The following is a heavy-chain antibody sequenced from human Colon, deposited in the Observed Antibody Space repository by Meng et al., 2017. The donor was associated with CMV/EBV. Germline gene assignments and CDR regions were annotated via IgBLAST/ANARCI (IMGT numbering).Heavy chain of an antibody. Sequence: GSLRLSCTVSGDSLSSGSYYWSWIRQPPGKGLEWIGYRYYSGSTNYNPSLKSRVSTSVDTSKNQFSLKVNSVTAADTVVYFCARENHYGDYALGYWGQGTLVTVSS. CDR1: GDSLSSGSYY. CDR2: RYYSGST. CDR3: ARENHYGDYALGY. V-gene: IGHV4-61*01. J-gene: IGHJ4*02. D-gene: IGHD4-17*01.